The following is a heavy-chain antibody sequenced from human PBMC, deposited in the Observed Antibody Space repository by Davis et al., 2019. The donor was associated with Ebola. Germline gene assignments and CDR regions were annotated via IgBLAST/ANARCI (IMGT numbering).Heavy chain of an antibody. CDR3: ASQGGCISSTCFYYYYYAMDV. D-gene: IGHD2-2*01. CDR1: GGSFSGYY. Sequence: SETLSLTCAVYGGSFSGYYWSWIRQPPGKGLEWIGEINHSGSTNYNPSLKSRVTISVDTSKNQFSLKLSSVTAADTAVYYCASQGGCISSTCFYYYYYAMDVWGQGTTVTVSS. CDR2: INHSGST. J-gene: IGHJ6*02. V-gene: IGHV4-34*01.